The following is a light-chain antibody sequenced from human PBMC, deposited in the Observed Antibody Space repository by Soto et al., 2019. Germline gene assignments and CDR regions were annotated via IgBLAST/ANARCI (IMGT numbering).Light chain of an antibody. Sequence: DIQMTQSPPSLSASVGDRVTITCQASHDIGNSLNWYQAKPGQAPKLVIFAASTLIRGVPSRFSGRGSGTEFTLTISSLQVDDYATFYCQQYHTDWTFGQGTKVDIK. V-gene: IGKV1-33*01. CDR3: QQYHTDWT. J-gene: IGKJ1*01. CDR1: HDIGNS. CDR2: AAS.